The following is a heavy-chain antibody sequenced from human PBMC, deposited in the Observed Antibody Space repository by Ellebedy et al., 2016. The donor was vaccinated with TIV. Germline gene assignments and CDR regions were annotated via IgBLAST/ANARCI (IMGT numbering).Heavy chain of an antibody. J-gene: IGHJ4*02. CDR3: AKVAVAGIGLEY. D-gene: IGHD6-19*01. CDR2: INSNSGST. CDR1: GYTFTSSY. V-gene: IGHV1-46*01. Sequence: AASVKVSCKASGYTFTSSYIHWVRQAPRQGLEWMGVINSNSGSTNYAQKFQGRVTMTRDTSTSTVYMELSSLRSEDTAVYYCAKVAVAGIGLEYWGQGTLVTVSS.